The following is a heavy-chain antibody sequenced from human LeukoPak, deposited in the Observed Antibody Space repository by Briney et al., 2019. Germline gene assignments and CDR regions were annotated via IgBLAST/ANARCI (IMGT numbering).Heavy chain of an antibody. CDR1: GGTFSSYT. CDR3: ASSMTYDAFDI. Sequence: SVKVSCKASGGTFSSYTISWVRQAPGQGLEWMGRIIPIFGTANCAQKFQGRVTITTDESTSTAYMELSSLRSEDTAVYYCASSMTYDAFDIWGQGTMVTVSS. CDR2: IIPIFGTA. V-gene: IGHV1-69*05. J-gene: IGHJ3*02. D-gene: IGHD2/OR15-2a*01.